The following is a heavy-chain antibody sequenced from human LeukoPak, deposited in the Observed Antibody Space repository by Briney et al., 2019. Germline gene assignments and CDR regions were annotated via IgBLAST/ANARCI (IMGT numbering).Heavy chain of an antibody. J-gene: IGHJ4*02. CDR1: DGSISSSSYY. V-gene: IGHV4-39*01. CDR2: IYYSGST. Sequence: SETLSLTCTVSDGSISSSSYYWGWIRQPPGKGLEWIGSIYYSGSTYYNPSLKSRVTISVDTSKNQFSLRLSSVTAADTAVYYCARQGGGWYHFDYWGQGTLVTVSS. D-gene: IGHD6-19*01. CDR3: ARQGGGWYHFDY.